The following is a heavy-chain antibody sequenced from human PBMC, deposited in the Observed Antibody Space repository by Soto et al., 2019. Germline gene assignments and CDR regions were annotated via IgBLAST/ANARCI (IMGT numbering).Heavy chain of an antibody. CDR1: GYTFTGYY. J-gene: IGHJ5*02. V-gene: IGHV1-2*04. CDR3: ASSRPNYYDSSGYYSEGSWFDP. D-gene: IGHD3-22*01. CDR2: INPNSGGT. Sequence: GASVKVSCKASGYTFTGYYMHWVRQAPGQGLEWMGWINPNSGGTNYAQRFQGWVTMTRDTSISTAYMELSRLRSDDTAVYYCASSRPNYYDSSGYYSEGSWFDPWGQGTLVTVSS.